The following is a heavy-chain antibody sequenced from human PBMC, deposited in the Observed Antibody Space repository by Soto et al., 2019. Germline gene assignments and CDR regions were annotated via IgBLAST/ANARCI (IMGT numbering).Heavy chain of an antibody. V-gene: IGHV3-23*01. D-gene: IGHD6-19*01. Sequence: GGSLRLSCAASGFTFSSYAMSWVRQAPGKGLEWVSAISGSGGSTYYADSVKGRFTISRDNSKNTLYLQMNSLRAEDTAVYYCAKDLTLLRRRQWLKDLDYWGQGTLVTVSS. CDR2: ISGSGGST. CDR1: GFTFSSYA. J-gene: IGHJ4*02. CDR3: AKDLTLLRRRQWLKDLDY.